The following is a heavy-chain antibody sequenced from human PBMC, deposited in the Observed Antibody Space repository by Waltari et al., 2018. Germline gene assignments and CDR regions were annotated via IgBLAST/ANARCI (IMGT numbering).Heavy chain of an antibody. D-gene: IGHD2-15*01. CDR3: ATGLSVVVGFDY. V-gene: IGHV1-24*01. CDR1: GYTLTELS. CDR2: FNPEDDET. Sequence: QVQLVQSGAEVKKPVASVKVSCKVSGYTLTELSIDWVRQAPGKGLEWMGTFNPEDDETSFAQKFQGRVTMTEDTSTDTAYMELSSLRSEDTAVYYCATGLSVVVGFDYWGQGTLVTVSS. J-gene: IGHJ4*02.